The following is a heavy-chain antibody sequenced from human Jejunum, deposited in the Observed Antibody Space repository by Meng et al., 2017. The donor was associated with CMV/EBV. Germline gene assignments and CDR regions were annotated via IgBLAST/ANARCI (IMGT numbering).Heavy chain of an antibody. J-gene: IGHJ4*02. CDR1: TFSSDA. CDR3: ANPLGYYDSTKCPFYY. V-gene: IGHV3-23*01. CDR2: ISGSGGST. Sequence: TFSSDAMSWVRQAPGKGLEWVSGISGSGGSTYYADSVKGRFTISRDNSKNTLYLQMNSLRAEDTAVYYCANPLGYYDSTKCPFYYWGQGTLVTVSS. D-gene: IGHD2-2*01.